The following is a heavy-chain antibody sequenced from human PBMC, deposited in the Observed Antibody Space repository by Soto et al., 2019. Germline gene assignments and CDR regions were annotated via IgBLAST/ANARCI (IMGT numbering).Heavy chain of an antibody. CDR1: GGTFRTYA. CDR3: ARDKGRDQWGGNYYYSLDV. CDR2: IIPIFRTP. V-gene: IGHV1-69*12. Sequence: QVQLVQSGPEVKKPGSSVKVSCKLSGGTFRTYAISWVRQTPGQGLEWMGGIIPIFRTPDYSQKFQGRVTIIADESTTTAYMELSTLTFEDTAVYYWARDKGRDQWGGNYYYSLDVWGQGTTVTVSS. D-gene: IGHD1-26*01. J-gene: IGHJ6*02.